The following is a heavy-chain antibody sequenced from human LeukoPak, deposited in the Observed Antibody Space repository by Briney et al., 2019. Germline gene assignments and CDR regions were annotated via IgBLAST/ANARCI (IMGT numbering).Heavy chain of an antibody. J-gene: IGHJ4*02. Sequence: GSLRLSCAASGFTFSSYALSWVRQSPGKGLEWVSTITNTGGATYYADSVKGRFTISRDNSKNTLYLQMNSLRVEDTAVYYCARDQGTTMTLERAGHFDYWGQGSLVTVSS. CDR2: ITNTGGAT. V-gene: IGHV3-23*01. CDR1: GFTFSSYA. CDR3: ARDQGTTMTLERAGHFDY. D-gene: IGHD4-11*01.